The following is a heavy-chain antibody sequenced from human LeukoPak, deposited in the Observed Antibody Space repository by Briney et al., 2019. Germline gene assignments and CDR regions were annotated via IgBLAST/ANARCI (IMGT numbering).Heavy chain of an antibody. CDR1: GYTFTGYH. V-gene: IGHV1-2*06. Sequence: GASVNVSCKASGYTFTGYHMHWVRQAPGQGLEWMGRINPNSGDTNYAQKFQGRVTMTRDTSISTAYMELSRLRSDDTAVYYCARGPPNWGYDYWGPGTLVTVSS. J-gene: IGHJ4*02. CDR3: ARGPPNWGYDY. D-gene: IGHD7-27*01. CDR2: INPNSGDT.